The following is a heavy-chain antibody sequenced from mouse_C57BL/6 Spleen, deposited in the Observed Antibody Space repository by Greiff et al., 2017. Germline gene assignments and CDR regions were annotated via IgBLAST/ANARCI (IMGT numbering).Heavy chain of an antibody. CDR2: IYPGDGDT. J-gene: IGHJ2*01. CDR1: GSAFSSSW. Sequence: VKLQESGPELVKPGASVKISCKASGSAFSSSWMNWVKQRPGKGLEWIGRIYPGDGDTNYNGKFKGKATLTADKSSSTAYMQLSSLTSEDSAVYFCAHPEGDGGDFDYWGQGTTLTVSS. V-gene: IGHV1-82*01. D-gene: IGHD3-3*01. CDR3: AHPEGDGGDFDY.